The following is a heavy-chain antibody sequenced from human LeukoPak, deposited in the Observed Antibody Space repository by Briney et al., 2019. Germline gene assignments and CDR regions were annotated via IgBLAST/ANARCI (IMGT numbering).Heavy chain of an antibody. J-gene: IGHJ5*02. CDR1: GFTVSNNF. CDR3: ARDPGAAAGNLWS. D-gene: IGHD6-13*01. Sequence: PGGSLRLSCVVSGFTVSNNFMTWVRHAPGKGLELVSLIYSGGNIYYADSVKGRFTISRDGSKNTLYLQMNSLRAEDTAVYYCARDPGAAAGNLWSWGQGTLVTVSS. V-gene: IGHV3-66*01. CDR2: IYSGGNI.